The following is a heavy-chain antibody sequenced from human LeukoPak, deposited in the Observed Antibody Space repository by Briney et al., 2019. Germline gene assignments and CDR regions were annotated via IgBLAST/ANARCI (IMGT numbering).Heavy chain of an antibody. V-gene: IGHV3-74*01. J-gene: IGHJ4*02. D-gene: IGHD4-23*01. CDR2: IASDGSST. Sequence: GSLRLSCAASGFTFSSYWMNWVRQAPGKGLVWVSRIASDGSSTTYADSVKGRFSISRDNVKNTLYLQMNSLRVEDTAVYYCARGRPHGNDYWGQGTLVTVSS. CDR3: ARGRPHGNDY. CDR1: GFTFSSYW.